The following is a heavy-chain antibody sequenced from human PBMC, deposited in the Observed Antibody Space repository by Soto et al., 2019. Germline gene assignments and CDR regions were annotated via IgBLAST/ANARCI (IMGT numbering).Heavy chain of an antibody. D-gene: IGHD3-10*01. V-gene: IGHV3-21*01. CDR2: ISSSSSYI. CDR3: ARDEGKWFGELLRYYFDY. J-gene: IGHJ4*02. CDR1: GFTFSSYS. Sequence: EVQLVESGGGLVKPGGSLRLSCAASGFTFSSYSMNWVRQAPGKGLEWVSSISSSSSYIYYVDSVKGRFTISRDNAKNSLYLQMNSLRAEDTAVYYCARDEGKWFGELLRYYFDYWGQGTLVTVSS.